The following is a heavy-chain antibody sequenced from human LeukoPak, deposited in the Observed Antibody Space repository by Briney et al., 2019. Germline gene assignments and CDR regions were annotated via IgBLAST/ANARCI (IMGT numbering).Heavy chain of an antibody. V-gene: IGHV3-23*01. CDR2: ISGSGGST. CDR3: ARGDIVVVPAAPYDAFDI. Sequence: GGTLRLSCAASGFTFSSYAMSWVRQAPGKGLEWVSAISGSGGSTYYADSVKGRFTISRDNAKNSLYLQMNSLRAEDTAVYYCARGDIVVVPAAPYDAFDIWGQGTMVTVSS. D-gene: IGHD2-2*01. CDR1: GFTFSSYA. J-gene: IGHJ3*02.